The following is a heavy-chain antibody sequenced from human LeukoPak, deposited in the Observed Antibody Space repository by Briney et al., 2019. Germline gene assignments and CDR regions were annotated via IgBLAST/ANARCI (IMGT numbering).Heavy chain of an antibody. CDR1: GGSISSGGYS. Sequence: SETLSLTCAVSGGSISSGGYSWSWIRQPPGKAMEFIAYIYYTGNTYFNPSLKSRVTISVDTSKNQFSLKLSSVTAADTAVYYCARDEGYDYVWGSYGYFDYWGQGTLVTVSS. D-gene: IGHD3-16*01. V-gene: IGHV4-30-4*07. CDR2: IYYTGNT. J-gene: IGHJ4*02. CDR3: ARDEGYDYVWGSYGYFDY.